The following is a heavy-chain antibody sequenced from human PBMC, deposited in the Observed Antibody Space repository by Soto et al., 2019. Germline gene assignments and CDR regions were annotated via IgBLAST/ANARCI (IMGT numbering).Heavy chain of an antibody. J-gene: IGHJ4*02. V-gene: IGHV2-70*11. CDR2: IDWDDDK. CDR3: AGIVTGKIDYFVY. D-gene: IGHD1-1*01. Sequence: TPTRAKECRFSWFSYNTKRKYVSWIPPPPGKAVEWLERIDWDDDKYYSTSLKARLTISKDNSKDQVVITMTNMDPVDTATYYCAGIVTGKIDYFVYWGQGTLVTVFS. CDR1: WFSYNTKRKY.